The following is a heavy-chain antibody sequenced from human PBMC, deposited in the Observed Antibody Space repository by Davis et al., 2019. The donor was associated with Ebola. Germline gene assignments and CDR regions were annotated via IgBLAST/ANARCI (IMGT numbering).Heavy chain of an antibody. CDR1: GYTFTSYG. Sequence: ASVKVSCKASGYTFTSYGISWVRQAPGQGLEWMGWISAYNGNTNYAQKLQGRVTMTTDTSTSTAYMELRSLRSDDTAVYYCARVSSSFLSVYYGMDVWGKGTTVTVSS. J-gene: IGHJ6*04. V-gene: IGHV1-18*04. D-gene: IGHD6-6*01. CDR3: ARVSSSFLSVYYGMDV. CDR2: ISAYNGNT.